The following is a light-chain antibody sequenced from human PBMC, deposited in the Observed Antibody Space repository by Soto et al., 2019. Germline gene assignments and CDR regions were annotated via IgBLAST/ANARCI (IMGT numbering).Light chain of an antibody. Sequence: AIQLTQSPSSLYASVGDRVTVTCRASQGISSALAWYQQKPGRAPKLLIYDASNLEGGVPSRFSGRGSETDFALTISSLQPEDFATYYCQQFNNYPLTFGGGTKVEIK. V-gene: IGKV1D-13*01. J-gene: IGKJ4*01. CDR1: QGISSA. CDR3: QQFNNYPLT. CDR2: DAS.